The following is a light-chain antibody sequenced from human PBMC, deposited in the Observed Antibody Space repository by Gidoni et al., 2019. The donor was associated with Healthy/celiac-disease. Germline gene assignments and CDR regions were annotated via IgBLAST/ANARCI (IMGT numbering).Light chain of an antibody. CDR1: QSVLYRSNNKNY. CDR3: QQYYTTPLT. V-gene: IGKV4-1*01. CDR2: WAS. Sequence: DIVMTQSPDSLAVSLGERANINCKSSQSVLYRSNNKNYSTWSQQKPGQPPKLLIYWASTRESGVPDRFSGSGSGTDFTLTISSLQAEDVAVYYCQQYYTTPLTFGGGTKVEIK. J-gene: IGKJ4*01.